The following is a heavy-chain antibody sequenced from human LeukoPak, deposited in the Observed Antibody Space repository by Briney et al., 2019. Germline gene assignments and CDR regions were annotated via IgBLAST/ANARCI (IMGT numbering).Heavy chain of an antibody. D-gene: IGHD4-17*01. V-gene: IGHV4-61*02. CDR3: ARDYGDYAWYGAVRYYYYYMDV. J-gene: IGHJ6*03. Sequence: PSETLSLTCNVSVGSINRGSYYGSWIRQPAGKGLERIGRIYTRGSTNYNPSLKSRVTISVDTSKNQFSLKLSSVTAADTAVYYCARDYGDYAWYGAVRYYYYYMDVWGKGTTVTVSS. CDR1: VGSINRGSYY. CDR2: IYTRGST.